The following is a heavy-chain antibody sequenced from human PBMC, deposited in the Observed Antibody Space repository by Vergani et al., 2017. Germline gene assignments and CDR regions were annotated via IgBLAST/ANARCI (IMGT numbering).Heavy chain of an antibody. CDR2: ISRSGSST. CDR1: GFPFSDYY. D-gene: IGHD1-1*01. J-gene: IGHJ4*02. CDR3: ARFPNWSFDY. V-gene: IGHV3-11*01. Sequence: VQLLESGGGLVQPGGSLRLSCAASGFPFSDYYMTWIRQAPGKGLEWVSYISRSGSSTYYADSVRGRFTISRDNAKNSLYLQMNSLRAEDTAVYYCARFPNWSFDYWGQGTLVTVSS.